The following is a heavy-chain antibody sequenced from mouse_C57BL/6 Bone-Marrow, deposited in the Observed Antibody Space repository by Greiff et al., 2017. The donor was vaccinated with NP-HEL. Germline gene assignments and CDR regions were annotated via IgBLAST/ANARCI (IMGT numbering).Heavy chain of an antibody. CDR2: IYPGDGDT. Sequence: VHLVESGAELVKPGASVKISCKASGYAFSNYWMNWVKQRPGKGLEWIGQIYPGDGDTNYNGKFKDKATLTADKSSSTAYMQLSRLTSEDSAVYFCARGAYWGQGTLVTVSA. J-gene: IGHJ3*01. V-gene: IGHV1-80*01. CDR3: ARGAY. CDR1: GYAFSNYW.